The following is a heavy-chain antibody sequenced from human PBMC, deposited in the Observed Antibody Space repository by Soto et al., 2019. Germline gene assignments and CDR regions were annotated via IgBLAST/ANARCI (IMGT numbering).Heavy chain of an antibody. CDR2: IYYSGTT. CDR1: GGSISGYY. J-gene: IGHJ6*03. CDR3: ARRPDYFYYLDV. Sequence: SETLSLTCPVPGGSISGYYWSWIRRPPGKRLEWIGYIYYSGTTNYNPSLKSRVTISIDTSRNQFSLRLSSVTAADTAVYYCARRPDYFYYLDVWGIGTTVTVSS. V-gene: IGHV4-59*08.